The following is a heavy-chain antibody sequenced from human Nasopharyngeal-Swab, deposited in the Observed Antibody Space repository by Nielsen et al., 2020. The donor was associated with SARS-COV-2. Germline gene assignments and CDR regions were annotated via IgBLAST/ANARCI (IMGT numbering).Heavy chain of an antibody. J-gene: IGHJ4*02. Sequence: WVRQAPGQGLEWMGGFDPEDGETIYAQKFQGRVTMTEDTSTDTAYMELSSLRSEDTAVYYRATTQYYYDSSGYYSFDYWGQGTLVTVSS. V-gene: IGHV1-24*01. CDR3: ATTQYYYDSSGYYSFDY. D-gene: IGHD3-22*01. CDR2: FDPEDGET.